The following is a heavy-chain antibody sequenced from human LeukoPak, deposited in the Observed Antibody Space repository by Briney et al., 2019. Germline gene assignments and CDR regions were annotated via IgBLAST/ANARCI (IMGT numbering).Heavy chain of an antibody. Sequence: ASVKVSCKASGGTFSSYAINWVRQATGQGLEWMGWMNPNSGNTGYAQKFQGRVTMTRNTSISTAYMELSSLRSEDTAVYYCARGDYVWGRNDYWGQGTLVTVSS. CDR3: ARGDYVWGRNDY. D-gene: IGHD3-16*01. J-gene: IGHJ4*02. CDR2: MNPNSGNT. V-gene: IGHV1-8*02. CDR1: GGTFSSYA.